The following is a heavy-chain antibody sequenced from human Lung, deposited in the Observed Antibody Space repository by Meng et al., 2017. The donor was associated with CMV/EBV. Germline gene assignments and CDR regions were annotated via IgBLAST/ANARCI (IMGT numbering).Heavy chain of an antibody. V-gene: IGHV3-21*01. CDR3: ARVLQTFCGSPGCYDGFPH. Sequence: SRASSGFTIMPYNMNLVRQAQGKGLEWVSSISGSGQETYYADSLRGRFTVIRDNRRKALYLQRDGLRVEDTAVYYSARVLQTFCGSPGCYDGFPHWGQGTLVTVSS. CDR2: ISGSGQET. D-gene: IGHD2-2*01. J-gene: IGHJ4*02. CDR1: GFTIMPYN.